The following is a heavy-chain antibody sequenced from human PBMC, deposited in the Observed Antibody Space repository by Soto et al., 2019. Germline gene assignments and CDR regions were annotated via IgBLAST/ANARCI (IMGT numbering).Heavy chain of an antibody. V-gene: IGHV3-15*07. CDR2: IKSKADGETT. CDR1: GFTFSNAW. CDR3: TTLPRFDSSSYHYPTRDY. Sequence: EVQLVESGGGLMKPGGSLRLSCAASGFTFSNAWMNWVRQAPGKGLEWVGRIKSKADGETTDYAATVKGRFSISRDDSESTLYLEMISLRSEDTAVYYCTTLPRFDSSSYHYPTRDYWGHGTLVTGSS. J-gene: IGHJ4*01. D-gene: IGHD3-22*01.